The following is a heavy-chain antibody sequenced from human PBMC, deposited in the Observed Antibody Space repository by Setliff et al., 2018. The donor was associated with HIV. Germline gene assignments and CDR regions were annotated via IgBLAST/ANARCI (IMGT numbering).Heavy chain of an antibody. CDR2: INAGNGNT. CDR1: GYTFSYA. V-gene: IGHV1-3*01. D-gene: IGHD2-21*02. CDR3: ASIDCGGDCYSYYYYGMDV. J-gene: IGHJ6*02. Sequence: ASVKVSCKASGYTFSYAMHWVRQAPGQRLEWMGWINAGNGNTKYSQKFQGRATITRDTSASTAYMELSSLRSEDTAVYYCASIDCGGDCYSYYYYGMDVWGQGTTVTVTS.